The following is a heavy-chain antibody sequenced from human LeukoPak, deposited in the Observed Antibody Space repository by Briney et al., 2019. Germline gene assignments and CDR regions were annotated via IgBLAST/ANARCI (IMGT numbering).Heavy chain of an antibody. J-gene: IGHJ5*02. CDR3: ARESLAAKWFDP. D-gene: IGHD6-6*01. V-gene: IGHV1-2*02. CDR2: INPNSGGT. Sequence: GASVNVSCKASGYTFTGYYMHWVRQAPGQGLEWMGWINPNSGGTNYAQKFQGRVTMTRDTSISTAYMELSRLRSDDTAVYYCARESLAAKWFDPWGQGTLVTVSS. CDR1: GYTFTGYY.